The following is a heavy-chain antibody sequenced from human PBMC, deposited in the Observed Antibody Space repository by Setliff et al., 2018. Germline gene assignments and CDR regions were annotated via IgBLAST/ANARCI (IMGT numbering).Heavy chain of an antibody. Sequence: PSETLSLTCTGSGGSISSDSDYWSWIRQSAGKGLEWIGRIYASGSTEYNPSLGSRVTISVDTSRNQFSLQLSSVTSADTAIYYCTKGRVGLAARAGYWGQGTLVTVS. CDR3: TKGRVGLAARAGY. CDR2: IYASGST. CDR1: GGSISSDSDY. V-gene: IGHV4-61*02. D-gene: IGHD1-26*01. J-gene: IGHJ4*02.